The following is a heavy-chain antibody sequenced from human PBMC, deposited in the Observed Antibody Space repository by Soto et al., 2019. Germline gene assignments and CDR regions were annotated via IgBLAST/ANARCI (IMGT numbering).Heavy chain of an antibody. CDR1: GFTVSSNY. V-gene: IGHV3-53*01. CDR3: ARNYYDSGGGFDY. Sequence: PGGSLRLSCAASGFTVSSNYMSWVRQAPGKGLEWVSVIYSCGSTYYADSVKGRFTISRDNSKNTLYLQMNSLRAEDTAVYYCARNYYDSGGGFDYWGQGTLVTVSS. J-gene: IGHJ4*02. CDR2: IYSCGST. D-gene: IGHD3-22*01.